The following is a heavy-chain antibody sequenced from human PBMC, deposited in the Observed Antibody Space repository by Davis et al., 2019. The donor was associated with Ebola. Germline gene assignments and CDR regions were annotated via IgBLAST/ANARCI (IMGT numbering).Heavy chain of an antibody. CDR2: ISYDGSNK. D-gene: IGHD6-6*01. V-gene: IGHV3-30*03. J-gene: IGHJ6*02. Sequence: GGSLRLSCAASGFSFSTFGMHWVRQAPGKGLEWLAVISYDGSNKYYADSVKGRFSISRDNAKNSLYLQMNSLRDEDTAVYYCARGPYSSSSHYYYGMDVWGQGTTVTVSS. CDR1: GFSFSTFG. CDR3: ARGPYSSSSHYYYGMDV.